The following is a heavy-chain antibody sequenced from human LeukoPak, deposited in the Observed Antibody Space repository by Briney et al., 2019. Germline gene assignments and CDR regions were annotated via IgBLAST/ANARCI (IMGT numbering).Heavy chain of an antibody. Sequence: PSETLSLTCAVYGGSFSGYFWSWIRQPPGKGLEWIGEINHSGSTNYNPSLKSRVTISVDTSKNQFSLKLSSVTAADTAVYCCARVPRGYGGKLRPFDYWGQGTLVTVSS. CDR1: GGSFSGYF. J-gene: IGHJ4*02. D-gene: IGHD4-23*01. CDR2: INHSGST. V-gene: IGHV4-34*01. CDR3: ARVPRGYGGKLRPFDY.